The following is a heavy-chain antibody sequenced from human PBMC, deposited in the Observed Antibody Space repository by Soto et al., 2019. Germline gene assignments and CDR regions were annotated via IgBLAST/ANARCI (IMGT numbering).Heavy chain of an antibody. CDR1: GGSFSGYY. D-gene: IGHD3-10*01. CDR3: ARGRSGGNYYGSGIRLRAYYYYGMDV. CDR2: INHSGST. J-gene: IGHJ6*02. Sequence: SETLALTCAVYGGSFSGYYWSWIRQPPGKGLEWIGEINHSGSTNYNPSLKSRVTISVDTSKHQFSLKLSSVTAADTAVYYCARGRSGGNYYGSGIRLRAYYYYGMDVWCQGTTVS. V-gene: IGHV4-34*01.